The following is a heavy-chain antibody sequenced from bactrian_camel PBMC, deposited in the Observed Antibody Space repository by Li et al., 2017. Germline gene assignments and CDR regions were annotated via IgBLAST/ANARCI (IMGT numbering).Heavy chain of an antibody. V-gene: IGHV3S53*01. CDR3: AAESILPRWGMTAMAALDRIAQDDFGY. CDR1: GSIYGGAC. J-gene: IGHJ6*01. Sequence: QLVESGGGSVEAGGSLRLSCGASGSIYGGACVGWLRQAPGKEREGVAAIDSDGIASYADSVKGRFTISQDNVKNTVYLQMNSLKPEDTAVYYCAAESILPRWGMTAMAALDRIAQDDFGYWGDGTQVTVS. CDR2: IDSDGIA. D-gene: IGHD5*01.